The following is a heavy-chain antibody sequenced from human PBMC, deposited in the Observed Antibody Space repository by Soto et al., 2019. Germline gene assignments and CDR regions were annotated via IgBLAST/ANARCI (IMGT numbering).Heavy chain of an antibody. CDR2: IIPIFGTA. V-gene: IGHV1-69*13. Sequence: SVKVSCKASGGTFSSYAISWVRQAPGQGLEWMGGIIPIFGTANYAQKFQGRVTVTADESTSTAYMELSSLRSEDTAVYYCARENTRRGSLGGWFDPWGQGTLVTVSS. CDR1: GGTFSSYA. D-gene: IGHD3-16*01. J-gene: IGHJ5*02. CDR3: ARENTRRGSLGGWFDP.